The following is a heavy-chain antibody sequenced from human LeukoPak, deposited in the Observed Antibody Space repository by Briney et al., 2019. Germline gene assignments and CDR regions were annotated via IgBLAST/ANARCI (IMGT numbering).Heavy chain of an antibody. Sequence: GASVKVSCKASGGTFSSYAISWVRQAPGQGLEWMGRIIPIFGTANYAQKFRGRVTITTDESTSTAYMELSSLRSEDTAVYYCARAPRYSSGWYCDYWGQGTLVTVSS. J-gene: IGHJ4*02. V-gene: IGHV1-69*05. D-gene: IGHD6-19*01. CDR1: GGTFSSYA. CDR2: IIPIFGTA. CDR3: ARAPRYSSGWYCDY.